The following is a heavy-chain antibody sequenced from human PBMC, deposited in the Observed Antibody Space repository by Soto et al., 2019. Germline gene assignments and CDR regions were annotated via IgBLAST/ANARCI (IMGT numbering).Heavy chain of an antibody. CDR3: TRDLITMVRGVIPRGFDP. D-gene: IGHD3-10*01. Sequence: SLRLSCTASGFTFGDYAMSWFRQAPGKXLEWVGFIRSKAYGGTTEYAASVKGRFTISRDDSKSIAYLQMNSLKTEDTAVYYCTRDLITMVRGVIPRGFDPWGQGTLVTVSS. V-gene: IGHV3-49*03. J-gene: IGHJ5*02. CDR2: IRSKAYGGTT. CDR1: GFTFGDYA.